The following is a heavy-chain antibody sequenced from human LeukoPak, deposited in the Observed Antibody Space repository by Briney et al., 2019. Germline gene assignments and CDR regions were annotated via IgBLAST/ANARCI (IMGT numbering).Heavy chain of an antibody. CDR3: AREVGLYYDFWSGSPLYMDV. D-gene: IGHD3-3*01. Sequence: SETLSLTCAVSGGSFSGYYWSWIRQPPGKGLEWIGEINHSGSTNYNPSLKSRVTISVDTSKNQFSLKLSSVTAADTAVYYCAREVGLYYDFWSGSPLYMDVWGKGTTVTVSS. V-gene: IGHV4-34*01. CDR2: INHSGST. CDR1: GGSFSGYY. J-gene: IGHJ6*03.